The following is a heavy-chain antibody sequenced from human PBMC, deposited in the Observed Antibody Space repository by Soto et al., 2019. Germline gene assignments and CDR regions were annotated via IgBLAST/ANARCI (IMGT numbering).Heavy chain of an antibody. J-gene: IGHJ4*02. CDR3: VLQQLVLGNY. Sequence: ASVKVSCKASGYTFTSYYMHWVRQAPGQGLEWMGIINPSGGSTSYAQKFQGRVTMTRDTSTSTVYMELSSLRSEDTAVYHCVLQQLVLGNYWGQGTLVTVSS. V-gene: IGHV1-46*01. D-gene: IGHD6-13*01. CDR2: INPSGGST. CDR1: GYTFTSYY.